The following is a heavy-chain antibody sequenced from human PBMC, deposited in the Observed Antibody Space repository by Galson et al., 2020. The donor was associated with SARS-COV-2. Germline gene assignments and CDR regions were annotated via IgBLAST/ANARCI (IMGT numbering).Heavy chain of an antibody. V-gene: IGHV3-30-3*01. CDR2: ISYDGSNK. D-gene: IGHD1-26*01. J-gene: IGHJ3*02. Sequence: GGSLRLSCAASGFTFSSYAMHWVRQAPGKGLEWVAVISYDGSNKYYADSVKGRFTISRDNSKNTLYLQMNSLRAEDTAVYYCARPDSGSYFGAFDIWGQGTMVTVSS. CDR3: ARPDSGSYFGAFDI. CDR1: GFTFSSYA.